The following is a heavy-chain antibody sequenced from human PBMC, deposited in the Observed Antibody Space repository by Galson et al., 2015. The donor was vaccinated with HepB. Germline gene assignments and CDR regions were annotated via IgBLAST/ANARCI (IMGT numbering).Heavy chain of an antibody. V-gene: IGHV3-23*01. D-gene: IGHD5-12*01. CDR1: GFTFSSYA. J-gene: IGHJ4*02. Sequence: SLRLSCAASGFTFSSYAVSWVRQAPGKGLEWISDISGIGGTTSYADSVKGRFTISRDNSRYTMYLQMNSLRAEDTAVYYCAKRGGLRLGPLDVWGQGTLVTVSS. CDR3: AKRGGLRLGPLDV. CDR2: ISGIGGTT.